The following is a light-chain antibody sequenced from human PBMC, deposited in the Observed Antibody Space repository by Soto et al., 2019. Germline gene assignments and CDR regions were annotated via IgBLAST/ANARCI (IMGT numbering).Light chain of an antibody. CDR3: QQYGSSRWT. Sequence: EIVLTQSAGTLFLSPGERATTSCRASQSINTINLAWYQQKPGQAPKLLIHGASNRATDIPDRFSGSGSGTDFTLTISRLEPEDFAVYYCQQYGSSRWTFGQGTKVDIK. CDR1: QSINTIN. V-gene: IGKV3-20*01. CDR2: GAS. J-gene: IGKJ1*01.